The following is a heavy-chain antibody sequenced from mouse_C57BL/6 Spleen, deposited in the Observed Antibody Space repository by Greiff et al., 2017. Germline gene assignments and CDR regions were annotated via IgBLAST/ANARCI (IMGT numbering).Heavy chain of an antibody. J-gene: IGHJ4*01. CDR3: ERDGPFSYYAMDY. Sequence: QVQLQQSGPELVKPGASVKISCKASGYAFSSSWMNWVKQRPGKGLEWIGRIYPGDGDTNYNGKFKGKATLTADKSSSTAYMQLSSLTSEDSAVYFCERDGPFSYYAMDYWGQGTSVTVSS. V-gene: IGHV1-82*01. D-gene: IGHD1-2*01. CDR1: GYAFSSSW. CDR2: IYPGDGDT.